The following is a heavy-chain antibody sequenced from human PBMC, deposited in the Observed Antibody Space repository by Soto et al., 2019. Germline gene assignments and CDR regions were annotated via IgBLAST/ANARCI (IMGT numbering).Heavy chain of an antibody. J-gene: IGHJ6*02. CDR2: INPNSGGT. CDR1: GYTFTGYY. V-gene: IGHV1-2*02. CDR3: ARVHSSSWTDYYYGMDV. Sequence: ASVKVSCKASGYTFTGYYMHWVRQAPGQGLEWMGWINPNSGGTNYAQKFQGRVTMTRDTSISTAYMELSRLRSDDTAVYYCARVHSSSWTDYYYGMDVWGQGTKVTVSS. D-gene: IGHD6-13*01.